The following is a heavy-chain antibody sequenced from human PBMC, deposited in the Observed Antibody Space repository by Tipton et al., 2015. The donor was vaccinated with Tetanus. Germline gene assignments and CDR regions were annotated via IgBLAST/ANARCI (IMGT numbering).Heavy chain of an antibody. D-gene: IGHD1-26*01. CDR3: ARGDVGSYYGPADY. J-gene: IGHJ4*02. V-gene: IGHV3-33*01. CDR2: IWYDGSNK. Sequence: SGFTFSSYGMHWVRQAPGKGLEWVAVIWYDGSNKYYADSVKGRFTISRDNSKNTLYLQMNSLRAEDTAVYYCARGDVGSYYGPADYWGQGTLLSVSS. CDR1: GFTFSSYG.